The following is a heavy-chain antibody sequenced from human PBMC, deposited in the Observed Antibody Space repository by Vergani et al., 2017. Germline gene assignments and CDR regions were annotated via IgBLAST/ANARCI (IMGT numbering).Heavy chain of an antibody. J-gene: IGHJ5*02. Sequence: QITLKESGPTLIKPTQNLTLTCTFSGFSLDTGGVGVGWIRQPPGQGLEWVALIYWNDDKRYSSSLKPRLILTKDTSKNQVVLTLTNVVPADTATDYCARLSKHCGDCVADSRFDPWGQGTLVTVSS. CDR3: ARLSKHCGDCVADSRFDP. D-gene: IGHD4-17*01. CDR1: GFSLDTGGVG. CDR2: IYWNDDK. V-gene: IGHV2-5*01.